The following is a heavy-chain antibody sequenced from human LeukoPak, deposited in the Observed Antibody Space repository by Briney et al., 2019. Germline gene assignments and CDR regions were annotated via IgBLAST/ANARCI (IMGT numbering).Heavy chain of an antibody. J-gene: IGHJ4*02. CDR2: INQDGSEK. CDR3: ARDVASGGWDTFY. Sequence: SGGSLRLSCTVSGFTFSSYWMTWVRRAPGKGLEWVANINQDGSEKNYVDSMKGRITISRDNAENLLFLEMDSLRAEDTAVYYCARDVASGGWDTFYWGQGTLVTVSS. D-gene: IGHD6-19*01. CDR1: GFTFSSYW. V-gene: IGHV3-7*01.